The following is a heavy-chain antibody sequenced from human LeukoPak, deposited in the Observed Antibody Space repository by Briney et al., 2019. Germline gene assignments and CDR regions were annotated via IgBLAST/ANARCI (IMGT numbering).Heavy chain of an antibody. V-gene: IGHV4-4*07. CDR3: ARDALGYCSGGSCRYYFAY. J-gene: IGHJ4*02. D-gene: IGHD2-15*01. CDR1: GGSISNHY. Sequence: SETLSLTCTVSGGSISNHYWSWIRQPAGKGLEWIGRICSDGSINHNPPLKSRVTMSVDTSKNQFSLKLSSVTAADTAVYYCARDALGYCSGGSCRYYFAYWGQGTLVTVSA. CDR2: ICSDGSI.